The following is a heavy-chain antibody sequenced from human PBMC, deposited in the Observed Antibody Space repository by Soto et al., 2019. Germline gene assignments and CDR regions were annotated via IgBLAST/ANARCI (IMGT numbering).Heavy chain of an antibody. J-gene: IGHJ5*02. V-gene: IGHV4-30-2*06. D-gene: IGHD2-21*02. CDR3: ARGSDGVWNWFDP. CDR2: IYNSGNT. CDR1: GGSISSGFYS. Sequence: SETLSLTCAVSGGSISSGFYSWSWIRQSPGQGLEWIGYIYNSGNTYYNPSLMSRVTISVDRSQNHFSLKLTSVTAADTAVYYCARGSDGVWNWFDPWGQGTQVTVSS.